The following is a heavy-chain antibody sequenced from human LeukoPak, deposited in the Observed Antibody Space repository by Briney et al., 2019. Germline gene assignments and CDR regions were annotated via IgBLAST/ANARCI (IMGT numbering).Heavy chain of an antibody. CDR2: IASDGSST. J-gene: IGHJ4*02. V-gene: IGHV3-74*01. D-gene: IGHD4-23*01. Sequence: GGSLRLSRAASGFTFSSYAMSWVRQAPGKGLEWVSRIASDGSSTTYADSVKGRFSISRDNAKNTLYLQMNSLRVEDTAVYYCARGRPHGNDYWGQGTLVTVSS. CDR3: ARGRPHGNDY. CDR1: GFTFSSYA.